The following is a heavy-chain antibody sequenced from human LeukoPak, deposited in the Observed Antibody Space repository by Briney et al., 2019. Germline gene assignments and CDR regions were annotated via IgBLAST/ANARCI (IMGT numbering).Heavy chain of an antibody. CDR1: GYTFTSYA. D-gene: IGHD6-13*01. CDR2: INAGNGNT. J-gene: IGHJ5*02. CDR3: ARARGVSAAAGANWFDP. V-gene: IGHV1-3*03. Sequence: ASVKVSCKASGYTFTSYAMHWVRQAPGQRLEWMGWINAGNGNTKYSQEFQGRVTITRDTSASTAYMGLSSLRSEDMAVYYCARARGVSAAAGANWFDPWGQGTLVTVSS.